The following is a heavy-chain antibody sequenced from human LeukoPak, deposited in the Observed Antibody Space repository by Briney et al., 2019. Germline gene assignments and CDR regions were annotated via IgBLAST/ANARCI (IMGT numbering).Heavy chain of an antibody. J-gene: IGHJ4*02. CDR3: ARHCSSTSCLPFDY. CDR2: IYYSGST. Sequence: SETLSLTCTVSGGSISSSSYCWGWIRQPPGKGLEWIGSIYYSGSTYYNPSLKSRVTISVDTSKNQFSLKLSSVTAADTAVYYCARHCSSTSCLPFDYWGQGTLVTVSS. CDR1: GGSISSSSYC. V-gene: IGHV4-39*07. D-gene: IGHD2-2*01.